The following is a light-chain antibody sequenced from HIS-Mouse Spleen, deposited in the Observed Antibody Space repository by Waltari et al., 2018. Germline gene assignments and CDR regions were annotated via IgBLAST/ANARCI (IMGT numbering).Light chain of an antibody. CDR3: QVWDSSSDHWV. CDR1: NIGRKS. V-gene: IGLV3-21*02. Sequence: SYVLTQPPSVSVAPGQTARITCGGNNIGRKSVHWYQQKPVQAPVLVVYADSDRPSGIPERFSGSNSGNTATLTISRVEAGDEADYYCQVWDSSSDHWVFGGGTKLTVL. CDR2: ADS. J-gene: IGLJ3*02.